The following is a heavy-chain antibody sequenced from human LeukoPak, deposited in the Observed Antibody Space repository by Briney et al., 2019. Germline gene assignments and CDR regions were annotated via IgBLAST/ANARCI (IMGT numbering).Heavy chain of an antibody. V-gene: IGHV3-48*01. Sequence: QPGGSLSLPCAVSRFTFSSYSMNWVRQAPGKGREWVSYISSSSSTIYYADFVKGRFTICRDKAKDSLYLKMTSLRAEDTAVYYCAREGTAAGTLGAFDIWGQGTMVTVSS. J-gene: IGHJ3*02. CDR3: AREGTAAGTLGAFDI. CDR2: ISSSSSTI. CDR1: RFTFSSYS. D-gene: IGHD6-13*01.